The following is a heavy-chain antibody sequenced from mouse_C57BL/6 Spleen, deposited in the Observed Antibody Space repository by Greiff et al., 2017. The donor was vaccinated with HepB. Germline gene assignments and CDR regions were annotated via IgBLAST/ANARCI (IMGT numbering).Heavy chain of an antibody. J-gene: IGHJ4*01. V-gene: IGHV2-6*01. CDR2: IWGVGST. D-gene: IGHD1-1*01. Sequence: IPCTVSGFSLTSYGVDSARQSPGKGLEWLGVIWGVGSTNYNSALNSRLSISKDNSKSQVFLKMNSLQTDDTAMYYCASETTIGAMDYWGQGTSVTVSS. CDR1: GFSLTSYG. CDR3: ASETTIGAMDY.